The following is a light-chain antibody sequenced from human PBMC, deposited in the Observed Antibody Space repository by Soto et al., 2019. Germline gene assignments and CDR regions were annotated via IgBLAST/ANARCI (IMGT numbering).Light chain of an antibody. CDR2: DVS. CDR1: SSDVGGYNY. J-gene: IGLJ2*01. CDR3: NSYTSSSTRV. Sequence: QSVPTQPASVSGSPGQSITISCTGTSSDVGGYNYVSWYQQHPGKAPKLIIYDVSNRPSGVSNRFSGSKSGNTASLTISGLQAEDEAEYYCNSYTSSSTRVFGGGTQLTVL. V-gene: IGLV2-14*03.